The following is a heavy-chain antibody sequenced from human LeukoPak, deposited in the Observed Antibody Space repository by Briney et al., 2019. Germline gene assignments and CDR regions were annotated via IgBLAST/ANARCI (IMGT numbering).Heavy chain of an antibody. V-gene: IGHV4-59*01. CDR1: GGSISSYY. CDR3: AREQKHGAFDI. J-gene: IGHJ3*02. CDR2: IYYSEST. Sequence: SETLSLTCTVSGGSISSYYWSWIRQPPGKGLEWIGYIYYSESTNYNPSLKSRVTISVDTSKNQFSLKLSSVTAADTAVYYCAREQKHGAFDIWGQGKNVTVFS.